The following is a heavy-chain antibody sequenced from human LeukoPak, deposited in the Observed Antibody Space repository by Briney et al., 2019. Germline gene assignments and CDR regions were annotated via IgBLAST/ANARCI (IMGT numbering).Heavy chain of an antibody. CDR1: GYSSRGDVYY. V-gene: IGHV4-39*01. CDR2: IEYGGSA. CDR3: ARLVHGSTSGGDRFDC. J-gene: IGHJ4*02. Sequence: PSESLSLTCTVSGYSSRGDVYYWVWIRQPPGKGLEWIGNIEYGGSAYYNPSLQSRFTLSVDMSQNQLSLQQSAVTAAHTAIYFCARLVHGSTSGGDRFDCWGGGSLVSVSS. D-gene: IGHD3-10*01.